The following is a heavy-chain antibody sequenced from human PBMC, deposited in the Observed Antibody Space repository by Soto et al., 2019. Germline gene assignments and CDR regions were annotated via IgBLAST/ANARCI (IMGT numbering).Heavy chain of an antibody. V-gene: IGHV4-4*02. CDR2: IYHSGST. Sequence: GKGLEWIGEIYHSGSTNYNPSLKSRVTISVDKSKNQFSLKLSSVTAADTAVYYCASLQLFYYGMDVWGQGTTVTVSS. J-gene: IGHJ6*02. CDR3: ASLQLFYYGMDV. D-gene: IGHD1-1*01.